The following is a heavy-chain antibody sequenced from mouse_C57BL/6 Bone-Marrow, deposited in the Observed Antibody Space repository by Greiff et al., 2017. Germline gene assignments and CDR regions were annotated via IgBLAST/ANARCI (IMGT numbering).Heavy chain of an antibody. CDR2: IYYSGTI. J-gene: IGHJ1*03. CDR3: ARGLYGTWYFDV. Sequence: EVQLQESGPGLVKPSQTVFLTCTVTGISITTGNYRWSWIRQFPGNKLEWIGYIYYSGTITYNPSLTSRTTITRDTPKNQFFLEMNSSTAEDTATYYCARGLYGTWYFDVWGTGTTVTVSS. V-gene: IGHV3-5*01. D-gene: IGHD1-1*01. CDR1: GISITTGNYR.